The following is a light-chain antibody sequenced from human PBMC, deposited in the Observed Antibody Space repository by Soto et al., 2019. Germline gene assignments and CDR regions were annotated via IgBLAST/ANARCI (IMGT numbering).Light chain of an antibody. Sequence: QSALTQPASVSGSPGQSITISCTGTVSDFGGYNYVSWYQQHPGKAPKLMIYEVTNRPSGISNRFSGSKSGNTASLTISGLQADDEADYYCGSYTGSSTLYVFGTGTKVTVL. CDR2: EVT. CDR1: VSDFGGYNY. V-gene: IGLV2-14*01. J-gene: IGLJ1*01. CDR3: GSYTGSSTLYV.